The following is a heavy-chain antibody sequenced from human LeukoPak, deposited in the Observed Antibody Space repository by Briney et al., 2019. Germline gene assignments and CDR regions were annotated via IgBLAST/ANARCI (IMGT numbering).Heavy chain of an antibody. CDR2: LYSDGNT. CDR3: ARGVEPLAANTLAY. V-gene: IGHV3-53*01. D-gene: IGHD1-14*01. Sequence: GGSLRLSCAASGFTFITKDMPWVRQAPGKGLEWVAVLYSDGNTKYSDSVQGRFTISRDNSKNTVYLEMNRLSPDDTAVYYCARGVEPLAANTLAYWGQGTLVTVSS. CDR1: GFTFITKD. J-gene: IGHJ4*02.